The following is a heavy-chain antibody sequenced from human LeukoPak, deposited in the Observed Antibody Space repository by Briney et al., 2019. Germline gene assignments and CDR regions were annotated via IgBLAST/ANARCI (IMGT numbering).Heavy chain of an antibody. CDR3: ATEALDDSDSYFEY. D-gene: IGHD3-10*01. CDR1: GYTLTELS. CDR2: FDPEDGET. V-gene: IGHV1-24*01. Sequence: ASVKLSCEVSGYTLTELSMHWVRQAPGKGLEWMGRFDPEDGETIYAQTLQGRVTMTEDTSTDTAYMELSSLRSEDTAVYYCATEALDDSDSYFEYWGQGTLVTVSS. J-gene: IGHJ4*02.